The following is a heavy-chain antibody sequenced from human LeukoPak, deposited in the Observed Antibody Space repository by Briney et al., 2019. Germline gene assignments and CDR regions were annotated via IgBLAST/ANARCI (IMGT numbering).Heavy chain of an antibody. J-gene: IGHJ3*02. Sequence: GGSLRLSCAASGFTVSSNYMSWVRQAPGKGLEWVSVIYSGGSTYYADSVKGRFTISRDNSKNTLYLQMNSLRAEDTAVYYCATGMVRGPTGDAFDIWGQGTMVTASS. D-gene: IGHD3-10*01. CDR3: ATGMVRGPTGDAFDI. CDR2: IYSGGST. V-gene: IGHV3-53*01. CDR1: GFTVSSNY.